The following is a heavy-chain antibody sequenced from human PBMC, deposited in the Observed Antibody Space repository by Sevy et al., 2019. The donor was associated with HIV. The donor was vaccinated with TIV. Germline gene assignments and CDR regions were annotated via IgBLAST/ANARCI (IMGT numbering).Heavy chain of an antibody. CDR3: AREGNRERQTIPLDS. CDR1: GFRFNYHN. CDR2: ISNSGSTT. V-gene: IGHV3-48*02. Sequence: GGSLRLSCVASGFRFNYHNMNWVRQAPGKGLEWISYISNSGSTTYLADSVRGRFTISRDNAKNSLFLEMDNLTDEDAAVYYCAREGNRERQTIPLDSWGRGIQVTVSS. D-gene: IGHD6-25*01. J-gene: IGHJ4*02.